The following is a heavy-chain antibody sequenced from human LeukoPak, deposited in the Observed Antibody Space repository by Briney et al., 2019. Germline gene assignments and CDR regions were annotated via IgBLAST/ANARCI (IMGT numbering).Heavy chain of an antibody. Sequence: ASVKVSCKASGYTFTGYYMHWVRQAPGQGLEWMGWINPNSGGTNYAQKFQGRVTITADESTSTAYMELSSLRSEDTAVYYCARDPAPGLEGATITLGANAFDIWGQGTMVTVSS. V-gene: IGHV1-2*02. CDR1: GYTFTGYY. J-gene: IGHJ3*02. CDR3: ARDPAPGLEGATITLGANAFDI. CDR2: INPNSGGT. D-gene: IGHD1-26*01.